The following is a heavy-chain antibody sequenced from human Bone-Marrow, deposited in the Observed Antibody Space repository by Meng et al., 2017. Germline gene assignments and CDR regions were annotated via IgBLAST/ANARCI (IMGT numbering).Heavy chain of an antibody. CDR1: GFSFTTNA. J-gene: IGHJ4*02. V-gene: IGHV3-23*05. CDR2: IDGSGNTI. D-gene: IGHD6-25*01. Sequence: VQLLGSGGGVVRPGGSLRLSCAASGFSFTTNAMSWVRQTPGRGLEWISAIDGSGNTIYYTESVKGRFTISRDNSHNTLYLQMDSLRAEDTGIYYCARAATWGQGIKVTVSS. CDR3: ARAAT.